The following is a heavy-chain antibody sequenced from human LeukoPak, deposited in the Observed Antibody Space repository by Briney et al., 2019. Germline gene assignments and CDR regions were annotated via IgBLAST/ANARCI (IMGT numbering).Heavy chain of an antibody. J-gene: IGHJ4*02. CDR1: GGSFSGYY. D-gene: IGHD6-19*01. Sequence: SETLSLTCAVYGGSFSGYYWSWIRQPPGKGLEWIGEINHSGSTNYNPSLKSRVTISADTSKNQFSLKLSSVTAADTAVYYCARERAGYSSGWHFDYWGQGTLVTASS. CDR2: INHSGST. CDR3: ARERAGYSSGWHFDY. V-gene: IGHV4-34*01.